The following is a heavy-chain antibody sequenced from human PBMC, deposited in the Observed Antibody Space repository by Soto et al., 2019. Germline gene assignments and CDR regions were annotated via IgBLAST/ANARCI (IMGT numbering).Heavy chain of an antibody. V-gene: IGHV4-59*08. CDR1: GGSISSDY. Sequence: QVQLQESGPGLVKPSGTLSLTCTVSGGSISSDYWSWIRQPPGKGLEWIGYIHSGSTTYSASLRSQVTISVDTSTNQFSLKLSSVTAADTAVYFCARHDGSRSTDYWGQGTLVTVSS. J-gene: IGHJ4*02. CDR3: ARHDGSRSTDY. D-gene: IGHD3-10*01. CDR2: IHSGST.